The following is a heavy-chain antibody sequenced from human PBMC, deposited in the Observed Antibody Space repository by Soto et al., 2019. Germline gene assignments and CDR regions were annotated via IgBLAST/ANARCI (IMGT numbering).Heavy chain of an antibody. CDR1: GITVITNY. J-gene: IGHJ4*02. CDR3: TRDPTTSTVTDY. D-gene: IGHD5-12*01. Sequence: GGPLRLSCAASGITVITNYFSWVRQAPGQGLEWVSGIYSDGSTHYADSVKGRFTISRDNSKDTLYLQMNTLRAEDTGVYYCTRDPTTSTVTDYWGQGTLVTVSS. V-gene: IGHV3-66*01. CDR2: IYSDGST.